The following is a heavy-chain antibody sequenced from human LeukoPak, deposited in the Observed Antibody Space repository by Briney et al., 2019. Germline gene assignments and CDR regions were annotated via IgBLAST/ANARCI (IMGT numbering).Heavy chain of an antibody. J-gene: IGHJ4*02. D-gene: IGHD6-6*01. V-gene: IGHV3-53*01. CDR2: IYSGGST. CDR3: ARVGPGYSSFLGYFDY. CDR1: WFTVSSNY. Sequence: GGSLRLSCAASWFTVSSNYMSGVRQAPGKGLEWVSVIYSGGSTYYADSVKGRFTISRDNSKTTLYLQMNRLEAEPWALYYCARVGPGYSSFLGYFDYWGQGTLVTVSS.